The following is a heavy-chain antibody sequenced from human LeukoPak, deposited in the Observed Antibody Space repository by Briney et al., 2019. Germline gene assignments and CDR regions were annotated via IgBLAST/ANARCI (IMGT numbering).Heavy chain of an antibody. J-gene: IGHJ4*02. V-gene: IGHV3-53*01. CDR1: GFTVSSNY. CDR3: ARGLLASGDY. D-gene: IGHD2/OR15-2a*01. Sequence: GWSLRLSCASSGFTVSSNYMSGVRQAPGKGLDWVSIIYNGGNTYYADSVKSRLTITSDNYKNTLYLQLNSMRTEDTAVYYCARGLLASGDYWGQGTLVTVSS. CDR2: IYNGGNT.